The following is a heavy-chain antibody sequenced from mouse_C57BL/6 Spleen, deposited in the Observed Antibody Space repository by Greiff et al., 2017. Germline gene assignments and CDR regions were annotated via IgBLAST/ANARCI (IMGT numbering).Heavy chain of an antibody. CDR1: GFTFSDYY. V-gene: IGHV5-12*01. Sequence: DVQLVESGGGLVQPGGSLKLSCAASGFTFSDYYMYWVRQTPAKRLEWVAYISNDGGSTYYQDTVKGRFTISRDNAKNTLYLQMSLLKSEDTALYYSARQDDYDLDYWGQGTTLTVSS. J-gene: IGHJ2*01. CDR2: ISNDGGST. D-gene: IGHD2-4*01. CDR3: ARQDDYDLDY.